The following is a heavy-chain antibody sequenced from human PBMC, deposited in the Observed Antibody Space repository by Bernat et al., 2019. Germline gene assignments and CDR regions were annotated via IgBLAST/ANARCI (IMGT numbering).Heavy chain of an antibody. CDR3: ARVSRKFGTGMDV. D-gene: IGHD3-10*01. Sequence: QVQLVQSGAEVKKPGASVKVSCKASGYTFTSYAMHWVRQASGQRLEWLGWINAGNGNTKYSQTFTGRVTITRYTSASTAYMELSSMRSEDTAVYYCARVSRKFGTGMDVWGQGTTVTVSS. J-gene: IGHJ6*02. CDR1: GYTFTSYA. V-gene: IGHV1-3*01. CDR2: INAGNGNT.